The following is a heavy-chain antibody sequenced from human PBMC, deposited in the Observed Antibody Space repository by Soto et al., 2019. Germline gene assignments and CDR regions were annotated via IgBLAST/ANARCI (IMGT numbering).Heavy chain of an antibody. V-gene: IGHV3-11*05. Sequence: PGGSLRLSCAASGLTFSDYYMSWIRQAPGKGLEWVSYITSSDSYTKYADSVQGRFTISRDNAKNSLYLQMNSLRVEDTAIYYCARELDGIDVWGQGTTVTVSS. CDR1: GLTFSDYY. CDR3: ARELDGIDV. J-gene: IGHJ6*02. CDR2: ITSSDSYT.